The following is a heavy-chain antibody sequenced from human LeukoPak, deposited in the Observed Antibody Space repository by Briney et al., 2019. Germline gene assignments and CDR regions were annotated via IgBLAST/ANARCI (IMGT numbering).Heavy chain of an antibody. Sequence: SETLSLTCTVSGDSISSYYWSWIRQPPGKGLEWIGYIYYSGSTNYNPSLKSRVTISIDTSKKQFSLRLSSVTAADTAVYYCARASCSGGTCPRGWYFVYWGQGTLVTVSS. CDR2: IYYSGST. CDR3: ARASCSGGTCPRGWYFVY. J-gene: IGHJ4*02. CDR1: GDSISSYY. D-gene: IGHD2-15*01. V-gene: IGHV4-59*01.